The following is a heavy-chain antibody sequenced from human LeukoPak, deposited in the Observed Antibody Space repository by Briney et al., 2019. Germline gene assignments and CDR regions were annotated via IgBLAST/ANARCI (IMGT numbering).Heavy chain of an antibody. CDR2: IYPGDSDT. D-gene: IGHD6-13*01. CDR3: ATSAASPYYYYMDV. CDR1: GYSFTSYW. Sequence: PGGSLRLSCKGSGYSFTSYWIGWARQMPGKGLEWMGIIYPGDSDTRYSPSFQGQVTISADKSISTAHLQWSSLKASDTAMYYCATSAASPYYYYMDVWGKGTTVTVSS. J-gene: IGHJ6*03. V-gene: IGHV5-51*01.